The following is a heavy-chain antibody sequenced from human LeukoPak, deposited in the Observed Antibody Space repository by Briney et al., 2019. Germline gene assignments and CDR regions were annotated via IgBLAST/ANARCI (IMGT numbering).Heavy chain of an antibody. CDR2: IYYSGST. Sequence: SETLSLTCTVSGGSISSSSYYWGWIRQPPGKGLEWIGYIYYSGSTNYNPSLKSRVTISVDTSKNQFSLKLSSVTAADTAVYYCARVGPKLGDYYYYGMDVWGQGTTVTVSS. J-gene: IGHJ6*02. V-gene: IGHV4-61*05. D-gene: IGHD3-16*01. CDR1: GGSISSSSYY. CDR3: ARVGPKLGDYYYYGMDV.